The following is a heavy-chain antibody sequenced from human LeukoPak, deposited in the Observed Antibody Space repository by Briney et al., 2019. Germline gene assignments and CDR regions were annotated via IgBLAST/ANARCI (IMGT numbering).Heavy chain of an antibody. CDR3: AKDPPTVMANAFHI. CDR2: ISGSGGTT. Sequence: GESLRLSCAASGFTFSSYGMSWVRQAPGKGLEWVSSISGSGGTTYYADSVKGRFTISRDNSKNTLYLQMNRLRVDDTAVYSCAKDPPTVMANAFHIWGQGTMVTVS. J-gene: IGHJ3*02. D-gene: IGHD5-18*01. V-gene: IGHV3-23*01. CDR1: GFTFSSYG.